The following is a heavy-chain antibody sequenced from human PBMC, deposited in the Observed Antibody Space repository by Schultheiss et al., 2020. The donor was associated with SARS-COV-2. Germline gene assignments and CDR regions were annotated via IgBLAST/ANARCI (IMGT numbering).Heavy chain of an antibody. Sequence: GGSLRLSCAASGFTFSSYAMSWVRQAPGKGLEWVSSISGSDGSTYYANSVKGRFTISRDNSKNTLSLQMNSLRAEDTAVYYCAKANRDGYNYYFDYWGQGTLVTVSS. D-gene: IGHD5-24*01. V-gene: IGHV3-23*01. CDR3: AKANRDGYNYYFDY. CDR1: GFTFSSYA. J-gene: IGHJ4*02. CDR2: ISGSDGST.